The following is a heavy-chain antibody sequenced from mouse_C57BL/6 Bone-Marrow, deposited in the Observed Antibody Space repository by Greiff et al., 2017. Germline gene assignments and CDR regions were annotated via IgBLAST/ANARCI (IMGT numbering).Heavy chain of an antibody. CDR2: INPSNGGT. CDR1: GYTFTSYW. CDR3: AREGPIYYYGSSCLMDY. Sequence: QVQLQQPGTELVKPGASVKLSCKASGYTFTSYWMHWVKQRPGQGLEWIGNINPSNGGTNYNEKFKSKATLTVDKSSSPAYMQLSSLTSEDSAVSYCAREGPIYYYGSSCLMDYWGQGTSVTVSS. D-gene: IGHD1-1*01. J-gene: IGHJ4*01. V-gene: IGHV1-53*01.